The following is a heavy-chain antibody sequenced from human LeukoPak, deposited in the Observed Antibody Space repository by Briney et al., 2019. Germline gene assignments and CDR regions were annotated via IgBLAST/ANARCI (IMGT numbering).Heavy chain of an antibody. CDR3: ARELGQSGYGKDYFALDV. V-gene: IGHV1-2*02. Sequence: ASAKVSCKSSTYTFSGHYIHWVRQAPGQGLEWMGGIDPYSGGTNYAQRFQGRVSMTRDTSISTAYMELSSLTSDDSAMYYCARELGQSGYGKDYFALDVWGQGTTVTVSS. J-gene: IGHJ6*02. D-gene: IGHD5-12*01. CDR1: TYTFSGHY. CDR2: IDPYSGGT.